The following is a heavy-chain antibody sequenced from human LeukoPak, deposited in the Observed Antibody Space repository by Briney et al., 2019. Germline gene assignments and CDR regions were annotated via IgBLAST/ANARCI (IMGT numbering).Heavy chain of an antibody. CDR1: GGSFSGYY. Sequence: PSETLSLTCAVYGGSFSGYYWSWIRQPPGKGLEWIGEINHSGSTNYNPSLKSRVTISVDTSKNQFSLKLSSVTAAGTAVYYCARAFLAAAGTFVYYYYGMDVWGQGTTVTVFS. D-gene: IGHD6-13*01. J-gene: IGHJ6*02. CDR2: INHSGST. V-gene: IGHV4-34*01. CDR3: ARAFLAAAGTFVYYYYGMDV.